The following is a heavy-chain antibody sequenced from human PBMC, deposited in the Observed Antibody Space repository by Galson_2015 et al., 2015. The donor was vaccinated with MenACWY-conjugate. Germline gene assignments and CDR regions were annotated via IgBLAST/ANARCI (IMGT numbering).Heavy chain of an antibody. D-gene: IGHD6-19*01. CDR3: AKDGPYSSGLSAVYYYGMDV. CDR2: ISRTSRST. J-gene: IGHJ6*02. V-gene: IGHV3-23*01. CDR1: GSTFSSYA. Sequence: SLRLSCAASGSTFSSYAMSWVRQVPGKGLEWVSVISRTSRSTYYADSVKGRFTISRDNSKNTLYLDMNSLRAEDTAVYYCAKDGPYSSGLSAVYYYGMDVWGQGTTVTVSS.